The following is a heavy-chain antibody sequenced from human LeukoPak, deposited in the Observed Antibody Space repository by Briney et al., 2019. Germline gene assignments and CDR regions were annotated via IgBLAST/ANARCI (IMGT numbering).Heavy chain of an antibody. D-gene: IGHD2-2*01. CDR3: ARTYCSSTSCYPNFDY. Sequence: ASVKVSCKASGYTFTSYGISWVRQAPGQGLEWMGWISAYNGNTNYAPKLQGRVTMTTDTSTSTAYMELRSLRSDDTAVYYCARTYCSSTSCYPNFDYWGQGTLVTVSS. J-gene: IGHJ4*02. V-gene: IGHV1-18*01. CDR2: ISAYNGNT. CDR1: GYTFTSYG.